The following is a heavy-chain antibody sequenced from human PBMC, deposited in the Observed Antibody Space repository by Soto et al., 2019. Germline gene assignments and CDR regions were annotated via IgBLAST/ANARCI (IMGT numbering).Heavy chain of an antibody. CDR2: IYSGGST. Sequence: PGGSLRLSFAASGFTVSSNYMSWVRQAPGKGLEWVSVIYSGGSTYYADSVKGRFTISRDNSKNTLYLQMNSLRAEDTAVYYCARDQPGYSYGYGLGYWGQGTLVTVSS. D-gene: IGHD5-18*01. CDR1: GFTVSSNY. V-gene: IGHV3-53*01. CDR3: ARDQPGYSYGYGLGY. J-gene: IGHJ4*02.